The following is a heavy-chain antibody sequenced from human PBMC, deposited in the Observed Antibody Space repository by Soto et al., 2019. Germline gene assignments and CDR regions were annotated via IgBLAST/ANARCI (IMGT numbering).Heavy chain of an antibody. CDR2: INPNSGGT. J-gene: IGHJ4*02. CDR3: ARGGGLRYSYCYRYYFDD. CDR1: GYTFTGYY. V-gene: IGHV1-2*04. Sequence: QVQLVQSGAEVKKPGASVKVSCKASGYTFTGYYMHWVRQAPGQGLEWMGWINPNSGGTNYAQKFQGWVTMTRDTSISTAYMELSRLRSDDTAVYYCARGGGLRYSYCYRYYFDDWGQGTLVTVSS. D-gene: IGHD5-18*01.